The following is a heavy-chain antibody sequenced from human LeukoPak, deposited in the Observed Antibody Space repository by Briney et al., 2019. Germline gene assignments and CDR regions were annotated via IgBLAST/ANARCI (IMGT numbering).Heavy chain of an antibody. CDR1: GFTFSSYA. CDR2: ISGSGGST. J-gene: IGHJ4*02. V-gene: IGHV3-23*01. CDR3: AKDHQGRDGYKDFDY. Sequence: GGSLRLSCAASGFTFSSYAMSWVRQAPGKGLEWVSAISGSGGSTYYADSVKGRFTISRDNSKNTLYLQMNSLRAEDTAVYYCAKDHQGRDGYKDFDYWGQGTLVTVSS. D-gene: IGHD5-24*01.